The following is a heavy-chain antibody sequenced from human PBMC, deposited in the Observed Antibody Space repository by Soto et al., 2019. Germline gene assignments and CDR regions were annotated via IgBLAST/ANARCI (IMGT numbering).Heavy chain of an antibody. CDR2: ISAYNGNT. CDR3: ARSTSRGSRSWYGY. V-gene: IGHV1-18*01. D-gene: IGHD6-13*01. Sequence: ASVKVSCKASGYTFTSYGISWVRQAPGQGLEWMGWISAYNGNTNYAQKLQGRVTMTTDTSTSTAYMELRSLRSDDTAVYYCARSTSRGSRSWYGYWGQGPLVTVSS. CDR1: GYTFTSYG. J-gene: IGHJ4*02.